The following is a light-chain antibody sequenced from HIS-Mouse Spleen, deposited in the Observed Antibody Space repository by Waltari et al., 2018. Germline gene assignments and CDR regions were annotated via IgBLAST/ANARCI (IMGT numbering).Light chain of an antibody. Sequence: SYELTQPPSVSVSPGQPARITCSGDAFPKQYASGYQQKPGQAPVLVIYKDSERPSGIPERFSGSSSGTTVTLTISGVQAEDEADYYCQSADSSGTHVVFGGGTKLTVL. CDR1: AFPKQY. V-gene: IGLV3-25*03. CDR2: KDS. J-gene: IGLJ2*01. CDR3: QSADSSGTHVV.